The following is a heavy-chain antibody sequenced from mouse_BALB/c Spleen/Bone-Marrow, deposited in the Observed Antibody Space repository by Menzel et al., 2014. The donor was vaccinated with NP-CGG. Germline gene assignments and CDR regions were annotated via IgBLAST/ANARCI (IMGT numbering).Heavy chain of an antibody. Sequence: VQVVESGPGLVAPSQSLSITCTVSGLSLXCYSVYWVRQPPGKGLEWLEVIWAGGSTNYNSALMSRLSISKDNSKSQVFLKMNSLQTDDTAMYYCARAFDYWGQGTTLTVSS. CDR1: GLSLXCYS. J-gene: IGHJ2*01. V-gene: IGHV2-9*02. CDR2: IWAGGST. CDR3: ARAFDY.